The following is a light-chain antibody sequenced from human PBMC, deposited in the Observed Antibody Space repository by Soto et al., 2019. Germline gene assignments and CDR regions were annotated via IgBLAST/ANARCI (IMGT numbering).Light chain of an antibody. CDR3: TSYVGNAIWV. Sequence: QSVLTQPPSASGSPGQSVTISCTGTSSDVGAYKYVSWYQQYPGKAPKLMIYEVTKRPSGVPDRFSGSKSGNTASLTVSGLQAEDEADYYCTSYVGNAIWVFGGGTKVTVL. CDR1: SSDVGAYKY. J-gene: IGLJ3*02. CDR2: EVT. V-gene: IGLV2-8*01.